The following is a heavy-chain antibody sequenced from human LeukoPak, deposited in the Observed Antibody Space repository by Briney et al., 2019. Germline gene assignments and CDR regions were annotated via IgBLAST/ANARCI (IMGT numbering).Heavy chain of an antibody. V-gene: IGHV3-23*01. D-gene: IGHD4-17*01. J-gene: IGHJ4*02. CDR3: AKDGATTVTTPRGWGY. CDR2: ISGSGGST. CDR1: GFTFSSYA. Sequence: GGSLRLSCAASGFTFSSYAMSWVRQAPGKGLEWVSPISGSGGSTYYADSVKGRLTISRDNSKNTLYLQMNSLRAEDTAVYYCAKDGATTVTTPRGWGYWGQGTLVTVSS.